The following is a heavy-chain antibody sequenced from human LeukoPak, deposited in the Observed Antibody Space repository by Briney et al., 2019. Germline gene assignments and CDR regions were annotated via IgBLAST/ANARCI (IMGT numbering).Heavy chain of an antibody. D-gene: IGHD3-9*01. CDR2: INPNSGGT. CDR3: AREIRELRYFDWFGNLDY. CDR1: GYTFTGYY. V-gene: IGHV1-2*02. J-gene: IGHJ4*02. Sequence: ASVKVSCKASGYTFTGYYMHWVRQAPGQGLEWMGWINPNSGGTNYAQKLQGRVTMTTDTSTSTAYMELRSLRSDDTAVYYCAREIRELRYFDWFGNLDYWGQGTLVTVSS.